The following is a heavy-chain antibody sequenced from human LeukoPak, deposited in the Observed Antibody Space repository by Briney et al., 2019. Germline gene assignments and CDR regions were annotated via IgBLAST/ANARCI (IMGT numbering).Heavy chain of an antibody. V-gene: IGHV3-23*01. J-gene: IGHJ3*02. Sequence: GGSLRLSCAASGFTFAGFAMSWVRQAPGKGLEWVSTIKSTGDTTYYGESVKVRFAISRDNPQGTLYLQMTSLRAEDTAVYFCAKDTVRGNGVFDAFDIWGQGTMVTVSS. CDR2: IKSTGDTT. D-gene: IGHD3-16*01. CDR3: AKDTVRGNGVFDAFDI. CDR1: GFTFAGFA.